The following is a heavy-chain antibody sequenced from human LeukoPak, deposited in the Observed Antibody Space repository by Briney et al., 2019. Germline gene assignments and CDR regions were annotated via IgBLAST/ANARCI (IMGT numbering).Heavy chain of an antibody. CDR3: GRGGKIAVAGTRSPQYFQH. Sequence: GGSLRLSCATSGFTFTSHSMNWVRQAPGKGLEWLSYISSSSSIIYYADSVKGRFTISRDNSKNTLYLQMNSLRAEGTAVSCCGRGGKIAVAGTRSPQYFQHWGQGTLVTVSS. V-gene: IGHV3-48*01. CDR1: GFTFTSHS. J-gene: IGHJ1*01. CDR2: ISSSSSII. D-gene: IGHD6-19*01.